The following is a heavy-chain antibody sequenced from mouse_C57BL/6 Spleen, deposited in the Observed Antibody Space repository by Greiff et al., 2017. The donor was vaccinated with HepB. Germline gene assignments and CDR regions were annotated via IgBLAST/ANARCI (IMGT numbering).Heavy chain of an antibody. CDR1: GYTFTDYY. J-gene: IGHJ3*01. V-gene: IGHV1-19*01. Sequence: VQLQQSGPVLVKPGASVKMSCKASGYTFTDYYMNWVKQSHGKSLEWIGVINPYNGGTSYNQKFKGKATLTVDKSSSTAYMELNSLTSEDSAVYYCARSRTAQATSHLAYWGQGTLVTVSA. D-gene: IGHD3-2*02. CDR3: ARSRTAQATSHLAY. CDR2: INPYNGGT.